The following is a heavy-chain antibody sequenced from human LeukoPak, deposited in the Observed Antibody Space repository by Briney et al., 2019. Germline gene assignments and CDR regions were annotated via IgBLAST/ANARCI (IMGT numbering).Heavy chain of an antibody. J-gene: IGHJ4*02. Sequence: NPSETLSLTCTVSGGSISSYYWSWIRQPAGKGLEWIGRIYISGSTNYNPSLKSRVTMSVDTSKNQFSLKLSSVTAADTAVYYCARTPRRGGDWQYYFDYWGQGTLVTDSS. CDR1: GGSISSYY. D-gene: IGHD2-21*02. CDR2: IYISGST. V-gene: IGHV4-4*07. CDR3: ARTPRRGGDWQYYFDY.